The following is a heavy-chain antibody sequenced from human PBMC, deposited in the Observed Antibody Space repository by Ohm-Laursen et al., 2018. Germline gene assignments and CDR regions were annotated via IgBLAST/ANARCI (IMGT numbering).Heavy chain of an antibody. CDR1: EFTFSNYE. CDR2: IGSSDSTT. D-gene: IGHD6-6*01. Sequence: GSLRLSCAASEFTFSNYEMNWVRQAPGKGLEWVSSIGSSDSTTYYADSVKGRFTISRDNAKNSLYLQMNSLRAKDTAVYYCARARPPTYYYGMDVWGQGTTVTVSS. J-gene: IGHJ6*02. CDR3: ARARPPTYYYGMDV. V-gene: IGHV3-48*03.